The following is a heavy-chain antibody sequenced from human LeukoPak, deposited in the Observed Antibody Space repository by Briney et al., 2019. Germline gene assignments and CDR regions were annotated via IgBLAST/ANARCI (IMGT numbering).Heavy chain of an antibody. V-gene: IGHV4-59*01. CDR3: ARAYRSSWYDY. CDR1: GGSISSYY. CDR2: IYYSGST. D-gene: IGHD6-13*01. J-gene: IGHJ4*02. Sequence: SETLSLTCTVSGGSISSYYWSWIRQPPGKGLEWIGYIYYSGSTNYNPSLKSRVTISVDTSKNQFSLKLSSVTAADTAVYYCARAYRSSWYDYWGQGSLVTVSS.